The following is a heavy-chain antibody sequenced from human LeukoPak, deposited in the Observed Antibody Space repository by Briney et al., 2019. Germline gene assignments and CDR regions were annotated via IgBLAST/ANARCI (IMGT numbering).Heavy chain of an antibody. Sequence: PSETLSLTXTVSGGSISSYYWSWIRQPPGKGLEWIGYIYYSGSTNYNPSLKSRVTISVDTSKNQFSLKLSSVTAADTAVYYCARLSSSWYYYYYYYMDVWGKGTTVTVPS. CDR1: GGSISSYY. J-gene: IGHJ6*03. CDR2: IYYSGST. CDR3: ARLSSSWYYYYYYYMDV. D-gene: IGHD6-13*01. V-gene: IGHV4-59*01.